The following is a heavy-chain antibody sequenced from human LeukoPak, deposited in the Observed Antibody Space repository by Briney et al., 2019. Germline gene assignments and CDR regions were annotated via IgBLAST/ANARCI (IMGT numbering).Heavy chain of an antibody. D-gene: IGHD2-15*01. CDR2: ISATGGTT. CDR3: AKNGDRGAYCSGGSCYPYYYYYIDV. CDR1: GFTFSSHG. J-gene: IGHJ6*03. Sequence: GGTLRLSCAASGFTFSSHGMSWVRQAPGKGLEWVSAISATGGTTYYADSVKGRFTISRDNSKNTLYLQMNSLRAEDTAIYYCAKNGDRGAYCSGGSCYPYYYYYIDVWGKGTTVTISS. V-gene: IGHV3-23*01.